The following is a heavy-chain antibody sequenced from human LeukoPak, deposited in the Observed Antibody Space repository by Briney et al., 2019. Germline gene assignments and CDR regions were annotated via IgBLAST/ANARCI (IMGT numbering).Heavy chain of an antibody. V-gene: IGHV3-23*01. CDR3: ARVGPLMVVVWRHGSGNYFDY. CDR1: GFTFSSYA. J-gene: IGHJ4*02. CDR2: ISGSGGST. Sequence: PGGSLRLSCAASGFTFSSYAMDWVRQAPGKGLEWVSAISGSGGSTYYADSVKGRFTISRDNSKNTLYLQMNSLRAEDTAVYYCARVGPLMVVVWRHGSGNYFDYWGQGTLVTVSS. D-gene: IGHD3-22*01.